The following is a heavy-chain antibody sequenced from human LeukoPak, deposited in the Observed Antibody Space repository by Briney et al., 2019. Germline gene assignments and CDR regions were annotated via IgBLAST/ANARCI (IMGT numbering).Heavy chain of an antibody. D-gene: IGHD2-2*01. CDR2: ISPYKDKT. Sequence: ASVKVSFKASGYTFINYGIGWVRQAPGQGLEWMGWISPYKDKTKYPQNLQGRVTMTTDTCTSTAYMDLRSLTFDDTAVYYCARLPTIVAPAWTHQPFDPWGQGTLVIVSS. V-gene: IGHV1-18*01. CDR1: GYTFINYG. J-gene: IGHJ5*02. CDR3: ARLPTIVAPAWTHQPFDP.